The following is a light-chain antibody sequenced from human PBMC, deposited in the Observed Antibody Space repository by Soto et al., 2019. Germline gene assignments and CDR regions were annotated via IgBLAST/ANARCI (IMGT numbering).Light chain of an antibody. CDR3: QQLSTYPFT. J-gene: IGKJ3*01. CDR2: AAS. Sequence: DIQMTQSPSSLSAFVGDSVTFTCRASQGISNYLAWYHQKPGKAPKLLIFAASTLQSGVPSRFSGSGSGTEFTLTINSLQPEDFATYFCQQLSTYPFTFGHGTKVDI. CDR1: QGISNY. V-gene: IGKV1-9*01.